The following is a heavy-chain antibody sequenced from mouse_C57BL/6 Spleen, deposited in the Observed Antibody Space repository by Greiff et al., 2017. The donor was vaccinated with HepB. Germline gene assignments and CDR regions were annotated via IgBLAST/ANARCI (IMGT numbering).Heavy chain of an antibody. D-gene: IGHD4-1*01. J-gene: IGHJ2*01. Sequence: QVQLQQPGAELVKPGASVKLSCKASGYTFTSYWMQWVKQRPGQGLEWIGEIDPSDSYTNYNQKFKGKATLTVDTSSSTAYMQLSSLTSEDSAVYYCARRGKNWDGDYWGQGTTLTVSS. V-gene: IGHV1-50*01. CDR1: GYTFTSYW. CDR2: IDPSDSYT. CDR3: ARRGKNWDGDY.